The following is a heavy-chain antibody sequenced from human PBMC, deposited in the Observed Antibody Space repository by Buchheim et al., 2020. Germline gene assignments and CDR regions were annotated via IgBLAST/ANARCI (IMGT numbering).Heavy chain of an antibody. V-gene: IGHV4-30-4*01. J-gene: IGHJ4*02. D-gene: IGHD3-22*01. CDR3: ARHSSGYRYFDY. CDR1: GGSISSGDYY. CDR2: IYNSVIT. Sequence: QVQLQESGPGLVKPSQTLSLACIVSGGSISSGDYYWSWIRQSPGKGLEWIGYIYNSVITYYNPSLKSRVTISVDTSKHQFSLKLSSVTAADTAVYYCARHSSGYRYFDYWGQGTL.